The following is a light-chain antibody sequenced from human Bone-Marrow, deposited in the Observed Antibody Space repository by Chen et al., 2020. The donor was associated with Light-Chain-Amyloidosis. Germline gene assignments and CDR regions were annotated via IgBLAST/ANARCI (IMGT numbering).Light chain of an antibody. CDR1: DLPTKY. V-gene: IGLV3-25*03. Sequence: SYELTHPPSVSVSPGQQASIPCSGDDLPTKYAYWYQQQPGQSPVLVIHRDTERPSGISERFSGSSSGTTATLTISGVQAEDEADYHCQSADSSGTYEVIFGGGTKLTVL. CDR3: QSADSSGTYEVI. J-gene: IGLJ2*01. CDR2: RDT.